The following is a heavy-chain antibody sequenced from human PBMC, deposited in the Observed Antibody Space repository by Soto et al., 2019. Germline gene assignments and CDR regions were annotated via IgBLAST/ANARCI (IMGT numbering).Heavy chain of an antibody. D-gene: IGHD2-15*01. CDR3: AKDQQDIVVVVAAPDYYYMDV. CDR2: ISGSGGST. J-gene: IGHJ6*03. CDR1: GFTFSSYA. Sequence: GGSLRLSCAASGFTFSSYAMSWVRQAPGKGLEWVSAISGSGGSTYYADSVKGRFTISRDNSKNTLYLQMNSLRAEDTAVYYCAKDQQDIVVVVAAPDYYYMDVWGKGTTVTVSS. V-gene: IGHV3-23*01.